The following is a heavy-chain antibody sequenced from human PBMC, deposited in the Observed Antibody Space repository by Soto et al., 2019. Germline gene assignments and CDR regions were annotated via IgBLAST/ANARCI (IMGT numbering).Heavy chain of an antibody. CDR3: ARALVTDYNSRDYHYYFAMDV. CDR2: VYHTGTT. V-gene: IGHV4-31*02. D-gene: IGHD3-22*01. J-gene: IGHJ6*02. CDR1: GGPVSGDDLY. Sequence: SETLSLTCVVSGGPVSGDDLYWSWIRHLPGKGLEWIANVYHTGTTYYNPSLKSRVSMSVDTSQNQFSLILASMTAADTAVYYCARALVTDYNSRDYHYYFAMDVWGQGTSVTVSS.